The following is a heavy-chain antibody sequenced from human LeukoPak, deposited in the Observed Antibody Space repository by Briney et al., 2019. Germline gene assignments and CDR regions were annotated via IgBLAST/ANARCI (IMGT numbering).Heavy chain of an antibody. J-gene: IGHJ4*02. CDR3: ARGGYSYGFDY. D-gene: IGHD5-18*01. CDR2: IYHSGST. Sequence: SETLSLTCAVSGGSISSGGYSWSWIRQPPGKGLEWIGYIYHSGSTYYNPSLKSRVTISVDRSKNQFSLKLSSVTAADTAVYYCARGGYSYGFDYWGQGNLVTVSS. CDR1: GGSISSGGYS. V-gene: IGHV4-30-2*01.